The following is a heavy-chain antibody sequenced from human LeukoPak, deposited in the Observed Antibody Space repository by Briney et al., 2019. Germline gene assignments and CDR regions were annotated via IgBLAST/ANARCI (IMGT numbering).Heavy chain of an antibody. CDR3: ARGVLYVGATPFFDY. CDR1: GGSISSSSYY. CDR2: IYYSGST. Sequence: SETLSLTCTVSGGSISSSSYYWGWIRQPPGKGLEWMGSIYYSGSTYYNPSLKSRVTISVDTSKNQFSLKLSSVTAADTAVYYCARGVLYVGATPFFDYWGQGTLVTVSS. J-gene: IGHJ4*02. D-gene: IGHD1-26*01. V-gene: IGHV4-39*07.